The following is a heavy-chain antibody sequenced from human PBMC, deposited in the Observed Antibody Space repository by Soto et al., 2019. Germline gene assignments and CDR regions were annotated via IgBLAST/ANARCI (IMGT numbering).Heavy chain of an antibody. CDR2: IYYSGST. V-gene: IGHV4-39*01. CDR1: GGSISSSSYY. Sequence: SETLSLTCTVSGGSISSSSYYWGWIRQPPGKGLEWIGSIYYSGSTYYNPSLKSRVTISVDTSKNQFSLKLSSVTAADTAVYYCARHEQQLAMFDYWGQGTLVTVSS. J-gene: IGHJ4*02. CDR3: ARHEQQLAMFDY. D-gene: IGHD6-13*01.